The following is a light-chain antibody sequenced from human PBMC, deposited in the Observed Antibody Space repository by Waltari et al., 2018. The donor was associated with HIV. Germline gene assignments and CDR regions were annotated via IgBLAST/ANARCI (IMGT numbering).Light chain of an antibody. Sequence: DIEMTQSPDSLAVTVGEKVTIKCKSSQTVLHISRNQNHLAWYQQKAGQRPKLLIYWASTRESGVPDRFIGSGYGTYFSLIIGSLQAEDVAVYYCQQYYSFPLTFGGGTAVEIK. V-gene: IGKV4-1*01. J-gene: IGKJ4*01. CDR3: QQYYSFPLT. CDR1: QTVLHISRNQNH. CDR2: WAS.